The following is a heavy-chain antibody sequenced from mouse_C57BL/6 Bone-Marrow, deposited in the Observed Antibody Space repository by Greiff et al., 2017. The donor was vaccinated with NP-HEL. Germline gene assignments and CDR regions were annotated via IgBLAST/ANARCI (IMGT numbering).Heavy chain of an antibody. CDR1: GYTFTSYG. CDR2: IYPRSGNT. CDR3: ARRGGWLLRDY. J-gene: IGHJ2*01. D-gene: IGHD2-3*01. Sequence: VHLVESGAELARPGASVKLSCKASGYTFTSYGISWVKQRTGQGLEWIGEIYPRSGNTYYNEKFKGKATLTADKSSSTAYMELRSLTSEDSAVYFCARRGGWLLRDYWGQGTTLTVSS. V-gene: IGHV1-81*01.